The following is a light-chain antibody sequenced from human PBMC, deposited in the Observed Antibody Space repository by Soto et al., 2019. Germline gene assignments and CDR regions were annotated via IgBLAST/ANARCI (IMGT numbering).Light chain of an antibody. V-gene: IGLV2-14*01. J-gene: IGLJ1*01. CDR1: SSDVGGYNY. CDR3: SSYTISNTLV. Sequence: QSVLTQPASVSGAPGQSITISCTGNSSDVGGYNYVSWYQQYPGKAPKLMLYDVSNRPSGVSNRFSGSKSGNTASLTISGLQAEDEADYYCSSYTISNTLVFGSGTKVTVL. CDR2: DVS.